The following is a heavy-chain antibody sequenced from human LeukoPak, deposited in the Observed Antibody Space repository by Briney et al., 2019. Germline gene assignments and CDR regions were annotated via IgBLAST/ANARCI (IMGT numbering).Heavy chain of an antibody. D-gene: IGHD6-19*01. V-gene: IGHV3-33*06. CDR3: AKVPSSGWYYYYYYMDV. CDR1: GFTFSSYG. Sequence: PGGSLRLSCAASGFTFSSYGMHWVRQAPGKGLEWVAVIWYGGSNKYYADSVKGRFTISRDNSKNTLYLQMNSLRAEDTAVYYCAKVPSSGWYYYYYYMDVWGKGTTVTVSS. CDR2: IWYGGSNK. J-gene: IGHJ6*03.